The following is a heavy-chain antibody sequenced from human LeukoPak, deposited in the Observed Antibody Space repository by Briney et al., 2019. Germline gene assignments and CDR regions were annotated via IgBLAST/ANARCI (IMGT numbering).Heavy chain of an antibody. V-gene: IGHV3-23*01. Sequence: PGGSLRLSCAASGFTFSSYAMSWVRQAPGKGLEWVSAISGSGGSTYYADSVKGRFTISRDNSKNTLYLQMNSLRAEDTAVYHCARSNGVTTVAPLDYWGQGTLVTVSS. CDR3: ARSNGVTTVAPLDY. D-gene: IGHD4-23*01. CDR2: ISGSGGST. CDR1: GFTFSSYA. J-gene: IGHJ4*02.